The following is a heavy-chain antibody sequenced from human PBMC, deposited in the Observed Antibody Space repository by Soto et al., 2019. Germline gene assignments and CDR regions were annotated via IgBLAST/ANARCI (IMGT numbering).Heavy chain of an antibody. D-gene: IGHD6-13*01. V-gene: IGHV1-46*01. Sequence: QMQLVQSGAEVKRPGASVRVSCKSSGYTFTSFYIHWVRQAPGQGLEWMGIINPSGGITNFAQRFQGRVTMTREMSTNTHYMELSSLKSDDTAVYYCASSPAFSSSWYGLPPDPSHGMDVWGQGTTVTVS. CDR3: ASSPAFSSSWYGLPPDPSHGMDV. CDR2: INPSGGIT. J-gene: IGHJ6*02. CDR1: GYTFTSFY.